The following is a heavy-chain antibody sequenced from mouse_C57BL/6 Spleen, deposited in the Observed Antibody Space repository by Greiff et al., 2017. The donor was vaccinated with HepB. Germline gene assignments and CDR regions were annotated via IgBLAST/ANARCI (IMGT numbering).Heavy chain of an antibody. CDR1: GYTFTSYW. J-gene: IGHJ4*01. Sequence: QVQLQQPGAELVMPGASVKLSCKASGYTFTSYWMHWVKQRPGQGLEWIGEIDPSDSYTNYNQKFKGKSTLTVDKSSSTAYMQLSSLTSEDSAVYYCARSQLRGTGAMDYWGQGTSVTVSS. CDR3: ARSQLRGTGAMDY. CDR2: IDPSDSYT. V-gene: IGHV1-69*01. D-gene: IGHD3-2*02.